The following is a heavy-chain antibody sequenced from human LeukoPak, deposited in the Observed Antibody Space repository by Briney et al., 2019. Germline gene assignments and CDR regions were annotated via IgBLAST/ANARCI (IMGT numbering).Heavy chain of an antibody. CDR2: IYTSGST. CDR3: ARGGGYCSSTSCFDAFDI. CDR1: GGSISSYY. Sequence: PSETLSLTCTVSGGSISSYYWSWIRQPAGKGLEWIGRIYTSGSTNYNPSLKSRVTMSVDTSKNQFSLKLSSVTAADTAVYYCARGGGYCSSTSCFDAFDIWGQGTMVTVSS. V-gene: IGHV4-4*07. J-gene: IGHJ3*02. D-gene: IGHD2-2*01.